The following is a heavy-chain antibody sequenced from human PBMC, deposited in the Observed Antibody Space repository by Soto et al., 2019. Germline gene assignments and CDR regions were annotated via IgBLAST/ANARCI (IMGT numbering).Heavy chain of an antibody. CDR3: AKDGGGYSSGWDD. Sequence: EVQLLESGGGLVQPGGSLRLSCAASGFTFSSYAMSWVRQTPGKGLEWVSTISGNSGSTYYADSVKGRFTISRDNSKNMLYLQMNSLRADDTAVHYCAKDGGGYSSGWDDWGQGTLVTVSS. D-gene: IGHD6-19*01. J-gene: IGHJ4*02. V-gene: IGHV3-23*01. CDR1: GFTFSSYA. CDR2: ISGNSGST.